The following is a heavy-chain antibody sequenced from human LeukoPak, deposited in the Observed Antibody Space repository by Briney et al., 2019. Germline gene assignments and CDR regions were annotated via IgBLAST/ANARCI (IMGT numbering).Heavy chain of an antibody. CDR2: ISSSSSTI. V-gene: IGHV3-48*02. D-gene: IGHD3-10*01. Sequence: GRSLRLSCAASGFTFSSYSMNWVRQAPGKGLEWVSYISSSSSTIYYADSVKGRFTISRDNAKNSLYLQMNSLRDEDTAVYYCARSPTRGYWYFDLWGRGTLVTVSS. CDR3: ARSPTRGYWYFDL. CDR1: GFTFSSYS. J-gene: IGHJ2*01.